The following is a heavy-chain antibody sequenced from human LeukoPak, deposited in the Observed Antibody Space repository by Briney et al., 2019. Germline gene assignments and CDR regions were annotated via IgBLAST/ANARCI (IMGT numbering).Heavy chain of an antibody. CDR3: ARDFEAAGFDY. CDR1: GFTFDDYA. D-gene: IGHD6-19*01. J-gene: IGHJ4*02. V-gene: IGHV3-9*01. CDR2: ISWNSGSI. Sequence: PGRSLRLSCAASGFTFDDYAMHWVRQAPGKGLEWVSGISWNSGSIGYADSVKGRFTISRDNAKNSLYLQMNSLRAEDTAVYYCARDFEAAGFDYWGQGTLVTVSS.